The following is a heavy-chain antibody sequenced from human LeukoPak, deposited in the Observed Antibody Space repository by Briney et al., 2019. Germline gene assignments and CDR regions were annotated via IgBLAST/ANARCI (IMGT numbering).Heavy chain of an antibody. CDR2: ISGSGGST. CDR3: AKDRSPLTVTYNSFDS. CDR1: GFTFSSYA. V-gene: IGHV3-23*01. D-gene: IGHD4-17*01. Sequence: GGSLRLSCAASGFTFSSYAMSWVRQAPGKGLEWVSAISGSGGSTYYADSVKGRFTISRDNSKNTLYLQMNSLRAEDTAVYYCAKDRSPLTVTYNSFDSWGQGTLVTVSS. J-gene: IGHJ4*02.